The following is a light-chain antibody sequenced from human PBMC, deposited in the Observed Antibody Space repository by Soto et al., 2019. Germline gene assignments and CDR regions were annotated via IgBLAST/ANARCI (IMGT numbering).Light chain of an antibody. CDR3: QQYGTSPWT. CDR1: QSVSSSY. CDR2: GAS. J-gene: IGKJ1*01. V-gene: IGKV3-20*01. Sequence: EIVLTQSPGTLSLSPGERATLSCWASQSVSSSYLAWYQQKPGQAPRLLIYGASGRATGIPDRFSDSGSGTDFTLPISRLEPEDFAVYYCQQYGTSPWTFGQGTKVDIK.